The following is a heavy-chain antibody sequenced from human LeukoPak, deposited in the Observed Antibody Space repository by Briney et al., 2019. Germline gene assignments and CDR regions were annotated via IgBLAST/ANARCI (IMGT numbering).Heavy chain of an antibody. J-gene: IGHJ4*01. CDR3: ARGPVPAAARHFDY. V-gene: IGHV3-30-3*01. CDR2: TSSDGTVK. Sequence: GRSLRLSCAASAFPFSTYAMHWVRQAPGKGLEWVAVTSSDGTVKYYPDSVKGRFTISRDNSKNTLYLQVNSLRPEDTGVYYCARGPVPAAARHFDYWGQGTLVTVSS. CDR1: AFPFSTYA. D-gene: IGHD2-2*01.